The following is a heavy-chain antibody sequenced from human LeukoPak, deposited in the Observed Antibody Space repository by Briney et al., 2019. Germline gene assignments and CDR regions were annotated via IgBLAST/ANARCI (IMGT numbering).Heavy chain of an antibody. CDR3: ASSLGYYDILTGYLMSGFDP. CDR2: IYYSGST. D-gene: IGHD3-9*01. V-gene: IGHV4-39*01. Sequence: PSETLSLTCTVSGGSISSSSYYWGWIRQPPGKGLEWIGSIYYSGSTYYNPSLKSRVTISVDTSKNQFSLKLSSVTAADTAVYYCASSLGYYDILTGYLMSGFDPWGQGTLVTVSS. J-gene: IGHJ5*02. CDR1: GGSISSSSYY.